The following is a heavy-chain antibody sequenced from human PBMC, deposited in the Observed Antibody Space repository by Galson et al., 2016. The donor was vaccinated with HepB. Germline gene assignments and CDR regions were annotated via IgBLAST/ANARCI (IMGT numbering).Heavy chain of an antibody. D-gene: IGHD3-3*01. CDR3: AKSFVKKDFWSYYLADAFDI. J-gene: IGHJ3*02. V-gene: IGHV3-23*01. Sequence: SLRLSCAASGFTFTSYALSWVRQAPGRGLEWVSTLNGSGRKTYYADSVKGRFTISRDNSKNTLFLQMSSLRAEDTAVYYCAKSFVKKDFWSYYLADAFDIRGQGTTVTVST. CDR1: GFTFTSYA. CDR2: LNGSGRKT.